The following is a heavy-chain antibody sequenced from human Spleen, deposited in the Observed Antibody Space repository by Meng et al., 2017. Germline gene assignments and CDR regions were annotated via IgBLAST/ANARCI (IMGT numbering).Heavy chain of an antibody. Sequence: QGRLEGLGPGLVRPSGTLSLTCTVSGGSVSRGSYYWGWIRQPPGKGLEWIGYIYYTGSTNYNPSLKSRVTISVDTSTNRFSLKLSSVTAADTAVYYCARHTVYTAKFDSWGQGSLVTVSS. CDR2: IYYTGST. CDR3: ARHTVYTAKFDS. V-gene: IGHV4-61*01. J-gene: IGHJ4*02. CDR1: GGSVSRGSYY. D-gene: IGHD5-18*01.